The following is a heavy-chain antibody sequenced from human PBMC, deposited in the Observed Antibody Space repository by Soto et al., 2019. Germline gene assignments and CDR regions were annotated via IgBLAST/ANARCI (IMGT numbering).Heavy chain of an antibody. V-gene: IGHV4-59*01. CDR3: ARDTVLTGMFDL. CDR1: GFSICSYH. D-gene: IGHD4-17*01. J-gene: IGHJ5*02. Sequence: SETLSLTCTFSGFSICSYHLSLVRQPPGKGLEWIASVYYTGTTNYNPSLGSRVTISIDAPENQISLKLTSVTAADTAFYYCARDTVLTGMFDLWGQGTLVTVSS. CDR2: VYYTGTT.